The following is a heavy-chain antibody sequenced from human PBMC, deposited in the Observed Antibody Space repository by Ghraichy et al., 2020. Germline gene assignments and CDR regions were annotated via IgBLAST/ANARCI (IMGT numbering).Heavy chain of an antibody. V-gene: IGHV3-11*01. CDR3: ARGSGTYPGDSFDI. D-gene: IGHD1-26*01. CDR1: GFSFSDYY. CDR2: ISNGGSIL. Sequence: GESLNISCAASGFSFSDYYMSWIRQAPGKGLEWVSYISNGGSILYYADSVKGQFTISRDTAKNSLYLQMNSLRAEDTAVYYCARGSGTYPGDSFDIWGQGTMVTVSS. J-gene: IGHJ3*02.